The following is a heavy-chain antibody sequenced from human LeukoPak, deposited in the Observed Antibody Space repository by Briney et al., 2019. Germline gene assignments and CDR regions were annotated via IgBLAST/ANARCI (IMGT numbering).Heavy chain of an antibody. CDR1: GYSISSGYY. V-gene: IGHV4-38-2*02. CDR3: ARQIGDPAALWGSYYFDY. J-gene: IGHJ4*02. CDR2: IYHSGST. D-gene: IGHD2-2*01. Sequence: SETLSLTCTVSGYSISSGYYWGWIRPPPGKGLEWIGSIYHSGSTYYNPSLKSRVTISVDTSKNQFSLKLSSVTAADTAVYYCARQIGDPAALWGSYYFDYWGQGTLVTVSS.